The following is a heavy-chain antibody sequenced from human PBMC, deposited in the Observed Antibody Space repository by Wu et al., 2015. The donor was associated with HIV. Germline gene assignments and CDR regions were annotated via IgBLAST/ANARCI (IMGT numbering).Heavy chain of an antibody. V-gene: IGHV1-69*13. J-gene: IGHJ6*02. CDR1: GGTFNNYA. D-gene: IGHD1-1*01. Sequence: QVHLVQSGAEVKKPGSSVKVSSKASGGTFNNYAINWVRQTPGEGLEWMGRISPLFGRPKYAQRFQGRVTITADGSTSTAYMELSSLQSEDTAVYYCAKTNRIVTNGIDFYHYYGMDVWGQGTTVTVS. CDR3: AKTNRIVTNGIDFYHYYGMDV. CDR2: ISPLFGRP.